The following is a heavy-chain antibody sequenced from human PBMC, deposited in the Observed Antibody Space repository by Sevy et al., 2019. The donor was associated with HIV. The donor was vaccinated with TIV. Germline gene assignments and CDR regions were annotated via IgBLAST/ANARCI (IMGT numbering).Heavy chain of an antibody. Sequence: SGPTLVNPTQTLTLTCTYSGFSFISGAVGVGWIRQPPGKALEWLALIYWDDDKRYSPSLKKRLTITKDTSKNQVVLKMTNVDPLDTATYYCAHRQGNGCYPYFDNWGQGTLVTVSS. CDR3: AHRQGNGCYPYFDN. V-gene: IGHV2-5*02. CDR1: GFSFISGAVG. CDR2: IYWDDDK. J-gene: IGHJ4*02. D-gene: IGHD5-12*01.